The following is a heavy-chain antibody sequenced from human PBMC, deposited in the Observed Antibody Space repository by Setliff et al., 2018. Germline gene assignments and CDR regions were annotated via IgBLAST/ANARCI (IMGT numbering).Heavy chain of an antibody. V-gene: IGHV4-4*07. CDR2: IYTSGSN. Sequence: SEILSLTCTVSGGSISSYYWSWIRQPAGKGLEWIGRIYTSGSNNYNPSLKSRVTISLDTSKSQFFLKLNSVTAADTGVYYCARMTGFAYMDVWGKGTPVTVSS. J-gene: IGHJ6*03. CDR3: ARMTGFAYMDV. CDR1: GGSISSYY.